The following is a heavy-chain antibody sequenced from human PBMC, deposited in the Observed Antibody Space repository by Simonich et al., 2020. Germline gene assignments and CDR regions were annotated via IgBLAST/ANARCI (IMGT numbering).Heavy chain of an antibody. V-gene: IGHV3-73*02. CDR2: IISKANSYAK. D-gene: IGHD3-10*01. J-gene: IGHJ4*02. Sequence: EVQLVESGGGLVQPGGSLKLSCAASGFTFSGSAMHWVGQASGKGLEWVVRIISKANSYAKAYAASVKGRFTIPRDDSKNTAYLQMNSLKTEDTAVYYCTRFDYYGSGSYYFDYWGQGTLVTVSS. CDR1: GFTFSGSA. CDR3: TRFDYYGSGSYYFDY.